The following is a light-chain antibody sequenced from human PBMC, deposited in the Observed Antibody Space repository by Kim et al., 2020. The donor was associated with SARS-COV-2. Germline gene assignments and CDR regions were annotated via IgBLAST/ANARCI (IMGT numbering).Light chain of an antibody. CDR3: NSRDSSGNHWV. CDR1: SLRSYY. CDR2: GKN. J-gene: IGLJ3*02. V-gene: IGLV3-19*01. Sequence: MGPTVRVTCQGDSLRSYYASWYQQKPGQAPVLVIYGKNNRPSGIPDRFSGSSSGNTASLTITGAQAEDEADYYCNSRDSSGNHWVFGGGTQLTVL.